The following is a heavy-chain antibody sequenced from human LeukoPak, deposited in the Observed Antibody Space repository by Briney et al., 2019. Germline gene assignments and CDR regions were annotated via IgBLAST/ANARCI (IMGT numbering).Heavy chain of an antibody. V-gene: IGHV3-7*03. CDR3: ANGNSFDS. D-gene: IGHD1/OR15-1a*01. J-gene: IGHJ4*02. CDR1: GFTFSNSW. Sequence: PGGSLRLSCRASGFTFSNSWMSWVREAPGKRLECVGNIHPDGSQIFYGASVTGRFTISRDNSDNSLFLQMNSLRAEDTAVYYCANGNSFDSWGQGTLVTVSS. CDR2: IHPDGSQI.